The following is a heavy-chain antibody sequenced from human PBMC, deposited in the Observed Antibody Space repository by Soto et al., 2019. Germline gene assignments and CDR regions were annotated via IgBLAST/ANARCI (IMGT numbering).Heavy chain of an antibody. Sequence: EVQLVESGGGLVQPGGSLRLSCEGSGFIFSTHWMGWVRQAPVKGLEWVANIKYDGSETPYMDSVKGRFTISRDNAKNTLYLQMSSLRVEDTAVYNCAAWSRSNRFDYWGQGTLVTVSS. V-gene: IGHV3-7*05. CDR2: IKYDGSET. D-gene: IGHD6-13*01. CDR3: AAWSRSNRFDY. J-gene: IGHJ4*02. CDR1: GFIFSTHW.